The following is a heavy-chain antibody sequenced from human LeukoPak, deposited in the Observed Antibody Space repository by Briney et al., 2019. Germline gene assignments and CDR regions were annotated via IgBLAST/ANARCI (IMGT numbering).Heavy chain of an antibody. V-gene: IGHV3-7*01. CDR3: VRGGPSTWS. CDR1: GLTFSRYW. D-gene: IGHD2-15*01. Sequence: GGSLRLSCAASGLTFSRYWMTWFRQAPGKGLEWVANIKQDGSEKYYVDSVKGRFTISRDDAKNTVYLQMNNLRAEDTAVYYCVRGGPSTWSWGQGTLVTVSS. J-gene: IGHJ5*02. CDR2: IKQDGSEK.